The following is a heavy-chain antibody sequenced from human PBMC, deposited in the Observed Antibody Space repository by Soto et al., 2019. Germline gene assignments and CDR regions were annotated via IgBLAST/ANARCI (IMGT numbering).Heavy chain of an antibody. CDR3: ARGGRGGFDY. J-gene: IGHJ4*02. CDR2: IKNDGSST. CDR1: GFTFTSYW. D-gene: IGHD3-16*01. Sequence: EVQLVESGGGLVPPGGSLRLSCAASGFTFTSYWMHWVRQAPGKGLLWVSRIKNDGSSTNYADSVKGRFTISRDNAKNTVYLQVNSLSAEDTAVYYCARGGRGGFDYWGQGALVTVSS. V-gene: IGHV3-74*01.